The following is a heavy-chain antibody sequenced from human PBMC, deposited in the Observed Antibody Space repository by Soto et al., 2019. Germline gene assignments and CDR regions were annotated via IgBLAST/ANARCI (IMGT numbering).Heavy chain of an antibody. J-gene: IGHJ6*02. V-gene: IGHV1-18*04. D-gene: IGHD3-3*01. CDR2: ISAYNGNT. Sequence: ASVKISCKASGYTFTSYGISWVRQAPGQGLEWMGWISAYNGNTNYAQKLQGRVTMTTDTSTSTAYMELRRLRSDDTAVYYCARVSGFFGVVIIRDYYYGMDVWGQGTTVTVSS. CDR1: GYTFTSYG. CDR3: ARVSGFFGVVIIRDYYYGMDV.